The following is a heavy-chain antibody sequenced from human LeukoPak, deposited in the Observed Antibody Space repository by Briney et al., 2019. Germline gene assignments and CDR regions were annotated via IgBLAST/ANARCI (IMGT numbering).Heavy chain of an antibody. V-gene: IGHV3-48*03. J-gene: IGHJ4*02. D-gene: IGHD3-16*01. CDR1: GFTFSSYE. CDR2: ISSSGSTI. Sequence: GGSLRLSCAASGFTFSSYEMNWVRQAPGKGLEWVSYISSSGSTIYYADSVKGRFTISRDNAKNSLYLQMNSLRAEDTAVYYCARADRLGAALLAKFDHWGQGTLVTVSS. CDR3: ARADRLGAALLAKFDH.